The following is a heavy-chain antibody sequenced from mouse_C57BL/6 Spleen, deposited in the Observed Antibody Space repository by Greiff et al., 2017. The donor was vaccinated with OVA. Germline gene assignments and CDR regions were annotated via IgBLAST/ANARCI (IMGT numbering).Heavy chain of an antibody. CDR3: ARSGYYDYGGFDY. Sequence: EVQLQQSGPELVKPGASVKISCKASGYTFTDYYMNWVKQSHGKSLEWIGDINPNNGGTSYNQKFKGKATLTVDKSSSTAYMELRSLTSEDSAVYYCARSGYYDYGGFDYWGQGTTLTVSS. CDR2: INPNNGGT. V-gene: IGHV1-26*01. D-gene: IGHD2-4*01. J-gene: IGHJ2*01. CDR1: GYTFTDYY.